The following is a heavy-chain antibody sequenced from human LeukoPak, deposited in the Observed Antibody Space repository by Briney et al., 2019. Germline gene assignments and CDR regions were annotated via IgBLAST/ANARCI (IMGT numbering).Heavy chain of an antibody. V-gene: IGHV1-24*01. Sequence: ASGKVSCKVSGYTLTELSMHWVRQAPGKGLEWRGGFDPEDGETIYAQKCHGRVTMTEDTSTDTAYMDLSRLRSEDTAVYYCATALGIAAGGRPWGQGTLVTVSS. CDR1: GYTLTELS. CDR2: FDPEDGET. D-gene: IGHD6-13*01. CDR3: ATALGIAAGGRP. J-gene: IGHJ4*02.